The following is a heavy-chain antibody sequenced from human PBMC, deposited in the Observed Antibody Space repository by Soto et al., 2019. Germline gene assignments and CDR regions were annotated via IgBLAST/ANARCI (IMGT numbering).Heavy chain of an antibody. Sequence: PSETLSLTCAVSGGSISSSSFYWGWIRQPPGKGLEWIGSFYYSESTHYNPSLKSRVIISVDTSKNQFSLKLSSVTAADTAVYYCATITIFGVVPNYFDYWGQGTLVTVSS. D-gene: IGHD3-3*01. CDR3: ATITIFGVVPNYFDY. CDR1: GGSISSSSFY. V-gene: IGHV4-39*01. J-gene: IGHJ4*02. CDR2: FYYSEST.